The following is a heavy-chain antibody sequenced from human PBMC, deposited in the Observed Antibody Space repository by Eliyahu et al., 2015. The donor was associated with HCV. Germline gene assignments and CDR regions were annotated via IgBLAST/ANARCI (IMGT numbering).Heavy chain of an antibody. CDR2: IESKTGGGTT. D-gene: IGHD3-10*01. V-gene: IGHV3-15*04. CDR3: TTYRGY. CDR1: GFTFSNAW. J-gene: IGHJ4*02. Sequence: EVQLVESGGDLVKXGGSXRLSCAASGFTFSNAWMGWVRQAPGKGLEWVGRIESKTGGGTTDYAAPVKGRFSISRDDSKNTLYLQMNSLKSEDTGVYYCTTYRGYWGQGTLVTVSS.